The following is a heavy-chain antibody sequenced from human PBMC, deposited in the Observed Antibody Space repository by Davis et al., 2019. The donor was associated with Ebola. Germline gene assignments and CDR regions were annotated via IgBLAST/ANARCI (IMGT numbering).Heavy chain of an antibody. D-gene: IGHD1-26*01. J-gene: IGHJ4*02. CDR2: MNPNSGNT. CDR3: ARSIQVLGATGPGY. CDR1: GYTFTNYD. V-gene: IGHV1-8*01. Sequence: AASVKVSCKASGYTFTNYDINWVRQATGQGLEWMGWMNPNSGNTGYAQKFQGRITMTRDTSISTAYMELSGLGSDDTAVYYCARSIQVLGATGPGYWGQGTRVTVSS.